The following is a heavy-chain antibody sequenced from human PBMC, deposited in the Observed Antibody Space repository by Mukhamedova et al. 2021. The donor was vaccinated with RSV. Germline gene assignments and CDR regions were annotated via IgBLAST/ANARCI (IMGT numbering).Heavy chain of an antibody. D-gene: IGHD3-3*01. Sequence: YDGSNKYYADSVKGRFTIPRDNSKNTLYLQMNSLRAEDTAVYYCARDGYDFWSGYPDYWGQGTLVTVPS. V-gene: IGHV3-30-3*01. CDR3: ARDGYDFWSGYPDY. CDR2: YDGSNK. J-gene: IGHJ4*02.